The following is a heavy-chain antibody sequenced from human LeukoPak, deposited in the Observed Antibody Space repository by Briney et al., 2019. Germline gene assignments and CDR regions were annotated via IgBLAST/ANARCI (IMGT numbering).Heavy chain of an antibody. V-gene: IGHV4-59*01. CDR2: IYYSGST. CDR3: ARCITMVRGARAFDI. D-gene: IGHD3-10*01. Sequence: SETLSLTCTVSGGSISSYYWSWIRQPPGKGLEWIGYIYYSGSTNYNPSLKSRVTISVDTSKNQFSLKLSSVTAADTAVYYCARCITMVRGARAFDIWGQGTMVTVSS. J-gene: IGHJ3*02. CDR1: GGSISSYY.